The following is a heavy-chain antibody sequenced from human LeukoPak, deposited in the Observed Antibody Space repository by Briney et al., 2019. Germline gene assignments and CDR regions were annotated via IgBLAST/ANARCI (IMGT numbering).Heavy chain of an antibody. V-gene: IGHV4-34*01. CDR2: INHSGST. CDR3: ARGVFYYDSSGYYRSLFDY. J-gene: IGHJ4*02. CDR1: GGPFSGYY. D-gene: IGHD3-22*01. Sequence: SETLSLTCAVYGGPFSGYYWSWIRQPPGKGLEWIGEINHSGSTNYNPSLKSRVTISVDTSKNQFSLKLSSVTAADTAVYYCARGVFYYDSSGYYRSLFDYWGQGTLVTVSS.